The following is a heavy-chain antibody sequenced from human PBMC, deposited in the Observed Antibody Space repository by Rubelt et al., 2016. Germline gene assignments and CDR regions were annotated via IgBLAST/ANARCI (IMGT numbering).Heavy chain of an antibody. D-gene: IGHD2/OR15-2a*01. Sequence: QITLKESGPTLVKPTQTLTLTCTFSGFSLSTNGVGVAWIRQPPGKALEWLALIYWDDDKRYSPSLKTRLTVTKDTSTNQVVLTMTNMDAVDTCTCYGAHRRGSRLSNSSWCQVGLVTESS. CDR1: GFSLSTNGVG. V-gene: IGHV2-5*02. J-gene: IGHJ5*02. CDR3: AHRRGSRLSNSS. CDR2: IYWDDDK.